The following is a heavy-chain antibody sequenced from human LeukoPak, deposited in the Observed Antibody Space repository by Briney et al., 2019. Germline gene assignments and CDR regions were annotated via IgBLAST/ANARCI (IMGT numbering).Heavy chain of an antibody. CDR3: ARGIAAAGSDYYYYYMDV. V-gene: IGHV4-59*01. CDR2: IYYSGST. J-gene: IGHJ6*03. D-gene: IGHD6-13*01. CDR1: GGSISSYY. Sequence: PSETLSLTCTVSGGSISSYYWSLIRQPPGKGLEWIGYIYYSGSTNYNPSLKSRVTISVDTSKNQFSLKLSSVTAADTAVYYCARGIAAAGSDYYYYYMDVWGKGTTVTVSS.